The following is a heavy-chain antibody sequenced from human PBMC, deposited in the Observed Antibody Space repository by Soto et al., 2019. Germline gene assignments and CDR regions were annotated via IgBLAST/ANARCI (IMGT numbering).Heavy chain of an antibody. D-gene: IGHD2-15*01. CDR1: GFTFSSYA. J-gene: IGHJ3*02. CDR3: AKVSGYCSGGSCYSNDAFDI. V-gene: IGHV3-23*01. Sequence: GGSLRLSCAASGFTFSSYAMSWVRQAPGKGLEWVSAISGSGGSTYYADSVKGRFTISRDNSKNTLYLQMNSLRAEDTAVYYCAKVSGYCSGGSCYSNDAFDIWGQGXMVTVS. CDR2: ISGSGGST.